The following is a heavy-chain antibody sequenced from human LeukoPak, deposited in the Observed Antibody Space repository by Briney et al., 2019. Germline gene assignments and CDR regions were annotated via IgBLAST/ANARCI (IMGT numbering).Heavy chain of an antibody. V-gene: IGHV1-2*02. J-gene: IGHJ3*02. CDR3: ARGVAAHSDAFDI. CDR1: GYTFTGYY. CDR2: INPNSGGT. Sequence: ASVKVSCKASGYTFTGYYMLWVRQAPGQGLEWMGWINPNSGGTNYAQKFQGRVTMTRDTSISTAYMGLSRLRSDDTAVYYCARGVAAHSDAFDIWGQGTMVTVSS. D-gene: IGHD5-12*01.